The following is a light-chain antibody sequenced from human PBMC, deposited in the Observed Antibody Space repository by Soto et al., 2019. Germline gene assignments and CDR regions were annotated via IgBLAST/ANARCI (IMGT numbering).Light chain of an antibody. CDR2: GVK. Sequence: QSALTQPRSVSGSPGQSVTISCTGTSSDVGGYNYVSWYQQHPGKAPKLLIYGVKNRPSGVSYRFSASKSAFTASLTISGLQAEDEAHYYCSSYTTSYFYVFGPGTKVTVL. J-gene: IGLJ1*01. V-gene: IGLV2-11*01. CDR3: SSYTTSYFYV. CDR1: SSDVGGYNY.